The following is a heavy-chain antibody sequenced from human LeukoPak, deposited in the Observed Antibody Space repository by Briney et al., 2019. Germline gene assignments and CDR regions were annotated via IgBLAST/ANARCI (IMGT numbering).Heavy chain of an antibody. CDR1: GFTFSSYG. D-gene: IGHD6-19*01. V-gene: IGHV3-30*18. J-gene: IGHJ4*02. CDR2: ISYDGSNK. CDR3: AKDPYSSGWQPTFFDY. Sequence: GGSLRLSCAASGFTFSSYGMHWVRQAPGKGLEWVAVISYDGSNKYYADSVKGRFTISRDNSKNTLYLQMNSLRAEDTAVYYCAKDPYSSGWQPTFFDYCSQGTLVTVSS.